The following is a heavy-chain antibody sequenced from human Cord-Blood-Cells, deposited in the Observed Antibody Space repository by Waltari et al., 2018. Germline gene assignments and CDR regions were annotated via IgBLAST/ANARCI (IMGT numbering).Heavy chain of an antibody. D-gene: IGHD2-2*02. V-gene: IGHV3-33*01. Sequence: QVQLVESGGGVVQPGRSLRLSCEASGFTFSSYGMHWVRQAPGKGLEWVAVIWYDGSNKYYADSVKGRFTISRDNSKNTLYLQMNSLRAEDTAVYYCARDPIPTRYYYFDYWGQGTLVTVSS. CDR2: IWYDGSNK. CDR3: ARDPIPTRYYYFDY. J-gene: IGHJ4*02. CDR1: GFTFSSYG.